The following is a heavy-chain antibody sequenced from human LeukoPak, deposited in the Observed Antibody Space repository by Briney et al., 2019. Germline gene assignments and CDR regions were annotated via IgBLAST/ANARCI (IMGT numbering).Heavy chain of an antibody. CDR3: TRDEEYSGYEYAFNWFDP. CDR2: ISSSSSYI. V-gene: IGHV3-21*01. D-gene: IGHD5-12*01. J-gene: IGHJ5*02. Sequence: GGSLRLSCAASGFTFSSYSMNWVRQAPGKGLEWVSSISSSSSYIYYADSVKARFKITRDNAKNSLHLQMNSLRAEDTAVYYWTRDEEYSGYEYAFNWFDPWGQGTLVTVSS. CDR1: GFTFSSYS.